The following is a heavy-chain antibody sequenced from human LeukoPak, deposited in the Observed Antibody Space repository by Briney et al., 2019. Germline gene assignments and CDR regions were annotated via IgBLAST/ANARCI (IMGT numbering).Heavy chain of an antibody. J-gene: IGHJ4*02. CDR2: IYYSGST. V-gene: IGHV4-39*01. Sequence: SETLSLTCTVSGGSISSSSYYWGWIRQPPGKGLEWIGSIYYSGSTYYNPSLKSRVTISVDTSKNQFSLKLSSVTAADTAVYYCARGPTTIRRYYYDSSGYNYWGQGTLVTVSS. D-gene: IGHD3-22*01. CDR3: ARGPTTIRRYYYDSSGYNY. CDR1: GGSISSSSYY.